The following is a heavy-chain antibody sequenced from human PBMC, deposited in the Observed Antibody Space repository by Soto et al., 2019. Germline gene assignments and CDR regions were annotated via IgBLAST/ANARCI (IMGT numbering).Heavy chain of an antibody. CDR1: GFTFSNYA. Sequence: GSLRLSCAASGFTFSNYAMHWVRQAPGKGLEWVALTSYDGNNEYYTDSVKGRFTISRDNSKNTLFLQMNSPRPEDTAVYYCAKDKGVFNWATSYFDYWGQGALVTVSS. J-gene: IGHJ4*02. CDR3: AKDKGVFNWATSYFDY. CDR2: TSYDGNNE. V-gene: IGHV3-30*18. D-gene: IGHD1-1*01.